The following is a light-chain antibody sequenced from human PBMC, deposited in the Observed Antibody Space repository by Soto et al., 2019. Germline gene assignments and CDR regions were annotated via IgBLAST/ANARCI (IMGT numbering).Light chain of an antibody. CDR1: SSDVGGYNS. J-gene: IGLJ1*01. CDR2: EVS. V-gene: IGLV2-14*01. CDR3: SSYTSISTYV. Sequence: QSALTQPASVSGSPGQSFTISCTGTSSDVGGYNSVSWYQQHPGKAPKLMIYEVSNRPSGVSNRFSGSKSGNTASLTISGLQAEDEADYYCSSYTSISTYVFGTGTKVTVL.